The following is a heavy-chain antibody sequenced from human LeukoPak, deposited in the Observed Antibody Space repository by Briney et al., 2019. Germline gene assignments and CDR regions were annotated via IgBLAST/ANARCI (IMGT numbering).Heavy chain of an antibody. D-gene: IGHD6-13*01. CDR2: IKEDGSEK. CDR1: GFTFDSYW. J-gene: IGHJ4*02. V-gene: IGHV3-7*05. Sequence: GGSLRLSCATSGFTFDSYWMSWVRQAPGKWLEWLANIKEDGSEKYYVDSVKGRFTISRDNAKNSVYLQMNSLRAEDTAVYYGAREIGSAARGRWGQGTLVTVSS. CDR3: AREIGSAARGR.